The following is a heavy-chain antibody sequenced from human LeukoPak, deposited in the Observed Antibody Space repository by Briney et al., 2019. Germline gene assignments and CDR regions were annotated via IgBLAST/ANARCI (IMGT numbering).Heavy chain of an antibody. CDR3: ARPATTVVTSWFDY. V-gene: IGHV1-69*04. Sequence: GSSVKVSCKASGGTFSSYAISWVRQAPGQGLKWMGRIIPILGIANYAQKFQGRVTITADKSTSTAYMELSSLRSEDTAVYYCARPATTVVTSWFDYWGQGTLVTVSS. CDR2: IIPILGIA. CDR1: GGTFSSYA. J-gene: IGHJ4*02. D-gene: IGHD4-17*01.